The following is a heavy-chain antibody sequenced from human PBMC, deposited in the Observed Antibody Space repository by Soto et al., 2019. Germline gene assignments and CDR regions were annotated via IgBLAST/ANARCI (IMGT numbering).Heavy chain of an antibody. D-gene: IGHD3-10*01. CDR3: ARDLGSGTYYDTLRWFDP. J-gene: IGHJ5*02. V-gene: IGHV4-59*01. Sequence: SETLSLTCTVSGGSISSYYWSWIRQPPGKGLEWIGYISYSGSTNCNPSLKSRVTMSVDTSKSQFSLKLRSATAADTAVYYCARDLGSGTYYDTLRWFDPWGQGTLVTVSS. CDR2: ISYSGST. CDR1: GGSISSYY.